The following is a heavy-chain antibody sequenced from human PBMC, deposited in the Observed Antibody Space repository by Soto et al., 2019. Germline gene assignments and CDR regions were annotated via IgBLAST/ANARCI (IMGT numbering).Heavy chain of an antibody. D-gene: IGHD3-9*01. CDR1: GGSFINHY. CDR2: INHIGIT. CDR3: ARGDILIGSRNWFDP. J-gene: IGHJ5*02. V-gene: IGHV4-34*01. Sequence: QVPLQQWGAGLLKPSETLSLTCAVYGGSFINHYWSWIRQPPGKGLEWIGEINHIGITNYNPSLKSRVTLSVDTFKKQFSLKLSSVAAADTAVYYCARGDILIGSRNWFDPWGQGTLVTVSS.